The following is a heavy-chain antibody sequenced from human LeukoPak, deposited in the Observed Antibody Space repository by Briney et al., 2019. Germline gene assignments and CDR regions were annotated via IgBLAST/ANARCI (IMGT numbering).Heavy chain of an antibody. CDR2: INHSGST. D-gene: IGHD3-16*01. CDR3: ARARSSPYDYVWGGDRYYNGMDV. CDR1: GGSLSGYY. J-gene: IGHJ6*02. Sequence: PSETLSLTCAVYGGSLSGYYWSWIRQPPGKGLEWIGEINHSGSTNYNPSLKGRVTISVDTSKNQFSLKLSSVTAADPGVYYCARARSSPYDYVWGGDRYYNGMDVWGQGTTVTASS. V-gene: IGHV4-34*01.